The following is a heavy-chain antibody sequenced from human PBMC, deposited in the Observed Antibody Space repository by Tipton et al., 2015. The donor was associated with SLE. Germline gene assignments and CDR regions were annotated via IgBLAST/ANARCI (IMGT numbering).Heavy chain of an antibody. CDR1: GGSISSYY. J-gene: IGHJ2*01. D-gene: IGHD6-19*01. V-gene: IGHV4-59*01. CDR3: ARGGWDREWYFDL. Sequence: TLSLTCTVSGGSISSYYWSWLRQPPGKGLEWIGYIYYSGSTNYNPSLKSRVTISVDTSKNQFSLKLSSVTAADTAVYYCARGGWDREWYFDLWGRGTLVTVSS. CDR2: IYYSGST.